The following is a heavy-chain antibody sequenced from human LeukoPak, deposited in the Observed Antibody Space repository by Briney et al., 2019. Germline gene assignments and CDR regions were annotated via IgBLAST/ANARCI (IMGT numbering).Heavy chain of an antibody. V-gene: IGHV4-34*01. Sequence: SETLSLTCAVYGGSFSGYYWSWIRQPPGKGLEWIGEINHSGSTNYNPSLKSRVTISVDTSKNQFSLKLSSVTAAETAVYFCARDSSSWYHLLDYWGQGTLVTVTS. CDR2: INHSGST. J-gene: IGHJ4*02. D-gene: IGHD6-13*01. CDR1: GGSFSGYY. CDR3: ARDSSSWYHLLDY.